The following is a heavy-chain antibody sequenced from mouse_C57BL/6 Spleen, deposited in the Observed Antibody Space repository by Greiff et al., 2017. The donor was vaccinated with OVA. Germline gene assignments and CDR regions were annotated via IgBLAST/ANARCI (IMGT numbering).Heavy chain of an antibody. CDR3: TSPYDYDEGFAY. CDR1: GFTFSDAW. Sequence: EVMLVESGGGLVQPGGSMKLSCAASGFTFSDAWMDWVRQSPEEGLEWVAEIRNKANNHATYYAESVKGRFTISRDDSKSSVYLQMNSLRAEDTGIYYCTSPYDYDEGFAYWGQGTLVTVSA. CDR2: IRNKANNHAT. V-gene: IGHV6-6*01. D-gene: IGHD2-4*01. J-gene: IGHJ3*01.